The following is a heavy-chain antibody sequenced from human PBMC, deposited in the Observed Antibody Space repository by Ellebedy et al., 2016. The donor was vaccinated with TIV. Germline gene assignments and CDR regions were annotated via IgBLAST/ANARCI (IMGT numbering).Heavy chain of an antibody. CDR1: GGSFSGYY. CDR3: ARSYSGSYLASYFDY. V-gene: IGHV4-34*01. Sequence: MPSETLSLTCAVYGGSFSGYYWSWIRQPPGKGLEWIGEINHSGSTNYNPSLKSRVTISVDTSKNQFSLKLSSVTAADTAVYYCARSYSGSYLASYFDYWGQGTLVTVSS. D-gene: IGHD1-26*01. J-gene: IGHJ4*02. CDR2: INHSGST.